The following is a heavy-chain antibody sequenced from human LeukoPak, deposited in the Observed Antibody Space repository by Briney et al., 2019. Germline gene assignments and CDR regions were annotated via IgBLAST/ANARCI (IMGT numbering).Heavy chain of an antibody. V-gene: IGHV4-4*02. CDR3: ARVMGTGSGAFDI. J-gene: IGHJ3*02. D-gene: IGHD3/OR15-3a*01. Sequence: SGTLSLTCAVSGGSISSSNWWSWVRQPPGKGLEWIGEIYHSGSTNYNPSLKSRVTMSVDKSKNQFSLKLSSVTAADTAVYYCARVMGTGSGAFDIWGQRTMVTVSS. CDR1: GGSISSSNW. CDR2: IYHSGST.